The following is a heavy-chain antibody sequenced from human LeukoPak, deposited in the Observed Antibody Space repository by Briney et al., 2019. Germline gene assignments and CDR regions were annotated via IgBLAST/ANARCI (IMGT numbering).Heavy chain of an antibody. Sequence: ASVKVSCKASGGTFSSYAISWVRQAPGQGLGWMGGIIPIFGTANYAQKFQGRVTITADESTSTAYMELSSLRSEDTAVYYCARDRTVVTPNYFDYWGQGTLVTVSS. CDR1: GGTFSSYA. CDR3: ARDRTVVTPNYFDY. D-gene: IGHD4-23*01. V-gene: IGHV1-69*01. J-gene: IGHJ4*02. CDR2: IIPIFGTA.